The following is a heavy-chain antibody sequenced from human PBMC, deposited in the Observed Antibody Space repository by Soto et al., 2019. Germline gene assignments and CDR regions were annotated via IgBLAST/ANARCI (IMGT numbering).Heavy chain of an antibody. Sequence: QVQLVQSGAEVKKPGASVKVSCKASGYTFTSYGISWVRQAPGQGLEWMGWISAYNGNTNYAQKLQGRVTMTTDTSTSTAYMELRSLRSDDTAVYHCAREHDDILTGYYFRGAEYFQHWGQGALVTVYS. D-gene: IGHD3-9*01. CDR1: GYTFTSYG. CDR2: ISAYNGNT. CDR3: AREHDDILTGYYFRGAEYFQH. J-gene: IGHJ1*01. V-gene: IGHV1-18*01.